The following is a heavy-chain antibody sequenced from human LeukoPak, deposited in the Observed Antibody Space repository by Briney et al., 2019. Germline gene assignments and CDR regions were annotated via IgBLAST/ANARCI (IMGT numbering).Heavy chain of an antibody. CDR2: IYYSGST. J-gene: IGHJ2*01. CDR1: GGSIRSSYYY. V-gene: IGHV4-61*03. Sequence: SETLSLTCTVSGGSIRSSYYYWSWIRQPPGKGLEWIGYIYYSGSTNYNPSLKSRVTISVDTSKNHFSLKLSSVTATDTAVYYCARRMTTAYWYFDLWGRGTLVTVSS. CDR3: ARRMTTAYWYFDL. D-gene: IGHD4-17*01.